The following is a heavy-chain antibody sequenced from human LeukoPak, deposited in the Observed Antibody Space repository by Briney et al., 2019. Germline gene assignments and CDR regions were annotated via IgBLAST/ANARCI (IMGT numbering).Heavy chain of an antibody. CDR2: VSGSGGIT. D-gene: IGHD4-11*01. CDR3: AKELTTWRY. Sequence: GGSLRLSCAASGFTFNSYAMTWVRQAPGKGLEWVSHVSGSGGITYYADSVKGRFTISRDNSKNTLYLQINSLRAEDTAVYYCAKELTTWRYWGQGTLVTVSS. J-gene: IGHJ4*02. V-gene: IGHV3-23*01. CDR1: GFTFNSYA.